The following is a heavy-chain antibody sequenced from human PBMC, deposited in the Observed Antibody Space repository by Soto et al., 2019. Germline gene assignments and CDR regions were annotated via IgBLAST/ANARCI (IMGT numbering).Heavy chain of an antibody. CDR3: ARDRSVGRTLYYYVES. CDR1: GFSFGTYA. V-gene: IGHV3-48*02. J-gene: IGHJ4*02. CDR2: ISSSSAAI. D-gene: IGHD3-16*01. Sequence: EVQLEESGGDLVQPGGSLRLSCTGSGFSFGTYAMHWVRQAPGKGLEWVSYISSSSAAIDYADSVKGRFTVIRDNAKNSMFLQMNSLRDEDTVLNYCARDRSVGRTLYYYVESWGQGNGVTVSS.